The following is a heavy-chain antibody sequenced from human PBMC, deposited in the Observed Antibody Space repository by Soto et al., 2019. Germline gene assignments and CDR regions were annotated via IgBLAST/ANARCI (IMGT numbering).Heavy chain of an antibody. D-gene: IGHD3-3*01. Sequence: SETLSLTCTVSGGSISSYYWSWIRQPPGKGLEWIGYIYYSGSTNYNPSLKSRVTISVDTSKNQFSLKLSSVTAADTAVYYCARVRRLRFLEVMDVWGQGTTVTVSS. CDR3: ARVRRLRFLEVMDV. V-gene: IGHV4-59*01. CDR1: GGSISSYY. CDR2: IYYSGST. J-gene: IGHJ6*02.